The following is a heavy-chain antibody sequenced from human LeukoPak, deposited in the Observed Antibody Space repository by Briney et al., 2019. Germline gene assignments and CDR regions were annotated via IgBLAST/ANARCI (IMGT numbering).Heavy chain of an antibody. J-gene: IGHJ4*02. V-gene: IGHV5-51*01. CDR3: ASLTMVRGVIRQIDY. D-gene: IGHD3-10*01. Sequence: GESLKICCKGSGYSFTSYWIGWVRQMPGKGLEWRGIIYPGDSDTRYSPSFQGQVTISADKSISTAYLQWSSLKASDTAMYYCASLTMVRGVIRQIDYWGQGTLVTVSS. CDR2: IYPGDSDT. CDR1: GYSFTSYW.